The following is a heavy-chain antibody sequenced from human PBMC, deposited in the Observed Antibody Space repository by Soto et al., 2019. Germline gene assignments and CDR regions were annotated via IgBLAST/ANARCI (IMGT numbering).Heavy chain of an antibody. CDR2: INHSGST. Sequence: QVQLQQWGAGLLKPSETLSLTCAVYGGSFSGYYWSWIRQPPGKGLEWIGEINHSGSTNYNPSLKSRVTISVDTSKHQFSLKLSSVTAADTAVYYCARFGAARRTSGIDYWGQGTLVTVSS. V-gene: IGHV4-34*01. J-gene: IGHJ4*02. D-gene: IGHD6-6*01. CDR3: ARFGAARRTSGIDY. CDR1: GGSFSGYY.